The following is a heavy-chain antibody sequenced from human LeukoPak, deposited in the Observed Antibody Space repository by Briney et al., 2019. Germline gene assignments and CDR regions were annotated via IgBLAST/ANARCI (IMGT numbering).Heavy chain of an antibody. D-gene: IGHD1-26*01. J-gene: IGHJ1*01. CDR2: INGRSSNI. CDR1: GFSFSDYY. Sequence: GGSLRLSCAASGFSFSDYYMTSVRQAPGRGLEWVSYINGRSSNIYYADTVKGRFTISRDNSKNSLYLHTNSLRVDDTAVYYCARRVGATSDHWGQGSLVTVAS. V-gene: IGHV3-11*01. CDR3: ARRVGATSDH.